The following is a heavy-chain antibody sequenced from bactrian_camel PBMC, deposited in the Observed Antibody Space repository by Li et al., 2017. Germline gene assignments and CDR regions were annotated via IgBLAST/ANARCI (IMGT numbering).Heavy chain of an antibody. CDR1: GDMGRDYC. D-gene: IGHD4*01. Sequence: HVQLVESGGGSVQAGESLRLSCVISGDMGRDYCMAWFRQASGKEREGVAGIEAYGTASYEDSAKGRFTISKDNAKNTLYLQMNSLKPEDTARYYCAANAAIWRGCAARADYRYWGQGTQVTVS. V-gene: IGHV3S53*01. CDR2: IEAYGTA. CDR3: AANAAIWRGCAARADYRY. J-gene: IGHJ4*01.